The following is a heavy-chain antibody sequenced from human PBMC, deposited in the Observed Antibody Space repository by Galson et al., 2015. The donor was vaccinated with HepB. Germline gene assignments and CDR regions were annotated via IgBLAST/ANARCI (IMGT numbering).Heavy chain of an antibody. V-gene: IGHV1-2*02. D-gene: IGHD2-2*01. J-gene: IGHJ2*01. CDR2: INPNSGGT. CDR1: GYTFTGYY. CDR3: ARAMGPCSSTSCYREANWYLDL. Sequence: SVKVSCKASGYTFTGYYMHWVRQAPGQGLEWMGWINPNSGGTNYAQKFQGRVTMTRDTSISTAYMELSRLRSDDTAVYYCARAMGPCSSTSCYREANWYLDLWGRGTLVTVSS.